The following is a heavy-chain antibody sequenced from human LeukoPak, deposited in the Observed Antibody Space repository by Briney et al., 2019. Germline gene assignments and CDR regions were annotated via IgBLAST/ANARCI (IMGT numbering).Heavy chain of an antibody. CDR3: ARSYYYGSGSYGMDV. CDR2: IYYSGST. V-gene: IGHV4-61*05. D-gene: IGHD3-10*01. CDR1: GGSISSSSYY. Sequence: SETLSLTCTVSGGSISSSSYYWGWIRQPPGKGLEWIGYIYYSGSTNYNPPLKSRVTISVDTSKNQFSLKLSSVTAADTAVYYCARSYYYGSGSYGMDVWGQGTTVTVSS. J-gene: IGHJ6*02.